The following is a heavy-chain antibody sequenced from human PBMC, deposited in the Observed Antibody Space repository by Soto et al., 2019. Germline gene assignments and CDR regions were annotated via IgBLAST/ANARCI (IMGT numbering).Heavy chain of an antibody. CDR2: LYDLDGS. V-gene: IGHV3-53*01. Sequence: DVQLVESGGGLIQPGESLRLSCAAFGFTISGKKYVAWVRQAPGKGLEWVSALYDLDGSFYADSVKGRFIISRDNSKKTLYLEMNSLRAEDTAVYYCARAGGTTVTGLWHFDSWGQGTLVTVSS. J-gene: IGHJ4*02. CDR1: GFTISGKKY. D-gene: IGHD4-17*01. CDR3: ARAGGTTVTGLWHFDS.